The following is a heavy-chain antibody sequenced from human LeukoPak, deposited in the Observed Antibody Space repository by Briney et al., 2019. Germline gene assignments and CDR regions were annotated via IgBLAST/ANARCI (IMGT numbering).Heavy chain of an antibody. CDR1: GVSISTPGYY. D-gene: IGHD3-10*01. CDR3: AGHDYYGSGSYR. CDR2: IYYSGST. J-gene: IGHJ5*02. V-gene: IGHV4-61*08. Sequence: SETLSLTCTVSGVSISTPGYYWNWIRQHPGKGLEWIGYIYYSGSTKYNPSLKSRVTISGDTSKNQFSLKLISVTAADAAVYYCAGHDYYGSGSYRWGQGTLVTVSS.